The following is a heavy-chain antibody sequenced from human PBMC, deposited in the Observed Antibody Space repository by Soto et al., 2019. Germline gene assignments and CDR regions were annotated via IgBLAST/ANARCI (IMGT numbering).Heavy chain of an antibody. D-gene: IGHD3-9*01. CDR2: INPNSGGT. CDR1: GYTFTGYY. V-gene: IGHV1-2*02. CDR3: ARVNVRYDILTGYYNSYYYYGMGV. J-gene: IGHJ6*02. Sequence: ASVKVSCKASGYTFTGYYTHWVRQAPGQGLEWMGWINPNSGGTNYAQKFQGRVTMTRDTSISTAYMELSRLRSDDTAVYYCARVNVRYDILTGYYNSYYYYGMGVWGQGTTVTVSS.